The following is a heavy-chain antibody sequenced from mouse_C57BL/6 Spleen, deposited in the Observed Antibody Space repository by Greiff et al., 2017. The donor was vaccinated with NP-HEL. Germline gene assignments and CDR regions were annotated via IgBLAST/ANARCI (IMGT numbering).Heavy chain of an antibody. V-gene: IGHV3-6*01. CDR1: GYSITSGYY. J-gene: IGHJ4*01. CDR2: ISYDGSN. D-gene: IGHD1-2*01. CDR3: ARALRLMDY. Sequence: VQLKESGPGLVKPSQSLSLTCSVTGYSITSGYYWNWIRQFPGNKLEWMGYISYDGSNNYNPSLKNRISITRDTSKNQFFLKLNSVTTEDTATYYCARALRLMDYWGQGTSVTVSS.